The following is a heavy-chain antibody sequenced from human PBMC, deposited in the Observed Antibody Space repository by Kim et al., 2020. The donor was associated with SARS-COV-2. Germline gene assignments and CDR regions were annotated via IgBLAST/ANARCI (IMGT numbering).Heavy chain of an antibody. CDR3: ARKDCSGGSCAFDP. D-gene: IGHD2-15*01. Sequence: ADSVKGRFTISRDNDNNMLYLQMNSLRAEDTAVYHCARKDCSGGSCAFDPWGQGTLVTVSS. J-gene: IGHJ5*02. V-gene: IGHV3-74*01.